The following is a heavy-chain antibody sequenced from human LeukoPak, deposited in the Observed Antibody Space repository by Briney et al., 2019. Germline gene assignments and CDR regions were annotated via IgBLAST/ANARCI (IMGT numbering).Heavy chain of an antibody. J-gene: IGHJ2*01. V-gene: IGHV4-59*01. CDR3: AKMRQAATGGPWYFDL. Sequence: SETLSLTCTVSGGSISSYYWSRIRQPPGKGPEWIGYIYYTGSTNYNPSLKSRVTISVDTSKNQFSLYLSSVTAADTAVYYCAKMRQAATGGPWYFDLWGRGTLVTVSS. CDR2: IYYTGST. D-gene: IGHD6-13*01. CDR1: GGSISSYY.